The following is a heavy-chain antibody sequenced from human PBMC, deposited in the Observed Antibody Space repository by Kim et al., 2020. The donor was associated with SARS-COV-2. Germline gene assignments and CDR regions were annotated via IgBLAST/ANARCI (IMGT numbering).Heavy chain of an antibody. V-gene: IGHV1-3*01. D-gene: IGHD3-22*01. J-gene: IGHJ3*02. Sequence: QRFEGRVTITRDTSATTAYMELSSLRSEDTAVYYCARDDTSDFFFFAFDIWGQGTMVTVSS. CDR3: ARDDTSDFFFFAFDI.